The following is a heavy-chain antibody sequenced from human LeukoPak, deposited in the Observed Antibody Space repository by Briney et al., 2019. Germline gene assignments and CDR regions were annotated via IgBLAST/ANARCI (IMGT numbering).Heavy chain of an antibody. J-gene: IGHJ6*02. CDR2: VSFDSYNK. D-gene: IGHD1-26*01. V-gene: IGHV3-30*18. CDR3: VKGKWEDNHYYYGLDV. CDR1: GFTFSRYG. Sequence: GGSLRLSCAASGFTFSRYGMHWVRQAPGKGLEWVPVVSFDSYNKYYEDSVEGRFTISRDNSKNTVDLQMNSLRPEDTAVYFCVKGKWEDNHYYYGLDVWGQGTTVSVAS.